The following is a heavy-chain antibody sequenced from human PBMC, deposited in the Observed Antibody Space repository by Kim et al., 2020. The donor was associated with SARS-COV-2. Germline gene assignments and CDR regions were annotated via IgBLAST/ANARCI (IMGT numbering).Heavy chain of an antibody. J-gene: IGHJ4*02. V-gene: IGHV3-73*01. CDR3: TSTVYLCFFDY. CDR2: ISTKSNRYAT. CDR1: GFTFSGSA. D-gene: IGHD3-16*01. Sequence: GGSLILSCAASGFTFSGSAMHWFRQASGKGLEWVGRISTKSNRYATTYAASVKGRFTISRDDSKITAYLQMDSLRTEDTAVYFCTSTVYLCFFDYWGQGTLVTVSS.